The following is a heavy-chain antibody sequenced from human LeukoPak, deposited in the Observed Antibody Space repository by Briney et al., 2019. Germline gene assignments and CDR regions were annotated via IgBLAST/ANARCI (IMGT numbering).Heavy chain of an antibody. Sequence: SETLSLTCAVYGGSFSGYYWSWIRQPPGKGLEWIGEINHSGSTNYNPSLKSRVTISVDTSKNQFSLKLSSVTAADTAVYYCARGPIAARAGSWFDPWGQGTLVTVSS. CDR2: INHSGST. V-gene: IGHV4-34*01. CDR1: GGSFSGYY. D-gene: IGHD6-6*01. CDR3: ARGPIAARAGSWFDP. J-gene: IGHJ5*02.